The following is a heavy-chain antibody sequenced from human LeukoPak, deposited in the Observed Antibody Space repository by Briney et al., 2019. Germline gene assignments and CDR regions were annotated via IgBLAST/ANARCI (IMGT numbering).Heavy chain of an antibody. CDR3: ADIVPGARD. V-gene: IGHV3-23*01. J-gene: IGHJ4*02. Sequence: GGSLRLSCVASGLTFTSSAMSWVRQAPGRGLEWVSAVTGSGGRTYYADSVKGRFTISRDNAKNTLYLQMNSLRVEDTAVYYCADIVPGARDWGQGTLVTVSS. CDR2: VTGSGGRT. CDR1: GLTFTSSA. D-gene: IGHD2-8*02.